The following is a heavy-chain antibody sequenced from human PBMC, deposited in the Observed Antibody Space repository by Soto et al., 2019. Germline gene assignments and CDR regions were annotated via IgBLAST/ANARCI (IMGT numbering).Heavy chain of an antibody. CDR1: GFTFSNYY. Sequence: GGSLRLSCAASGFTFSNYYMSWVRQAPGKGLEWVSVIYSGGSTNYADSVKGRFTISRDDSKNTLFLQMNSLRAEDTAVYYCARPTYYYDSRGPQAYWSQGTLVTVSS. D-gene: IGHD3-22*01. CDR3: ARPTYYYDSRGPQAY. V-gene: IGHV3-66*04. CDR2: IYSGGST. J-gene: IGHJ4*02.